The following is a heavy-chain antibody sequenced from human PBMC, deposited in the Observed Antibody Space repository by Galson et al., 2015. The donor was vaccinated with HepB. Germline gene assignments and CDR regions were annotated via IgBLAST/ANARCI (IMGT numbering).Heavy chain of an antibody. D-gene: IGHD2-15*01. J-gene: IGHJ3*01. CDR3: ARSSAFGL. CDR1: GFIFSTYD. Sequence: SLRLSCTASGFIFSTYDMHWVRQAPGKGLEWVAGIRGSDGSTFYADTVKGRFTISRDKSKNMLYMQMNSLRAEDTAVYYCARSSAFGLWGQGTMVTVSS. V-gene: IGHV3-23*01. CDR2: IRGSDGST.